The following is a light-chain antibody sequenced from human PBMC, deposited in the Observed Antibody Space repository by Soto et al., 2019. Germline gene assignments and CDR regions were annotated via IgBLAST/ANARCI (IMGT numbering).Light chain of an antibody. CDR1: NSDVGTYNY. CDR3: CSYGGSFPYV. V-gene: IGLV2-11*01. Sequence: QSALTQPRSVSGSPGQSVTISCTGTNSDVGTYNYVSWYQQHPGKAPKLIIYDVTKRPSGVPDRFSGSKSGNTASLTISGLQAEDEADFYCCSYGGSFPYVFGTGTKLTVL. CDR2: DVT. J-gene: IGLJ1*01.